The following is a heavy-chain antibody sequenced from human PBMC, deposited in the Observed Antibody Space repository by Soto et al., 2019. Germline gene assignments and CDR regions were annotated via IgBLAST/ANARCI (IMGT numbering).Heavy chain of an antibody. J-gene: IGHJ6*02. CDR3: AKDTRVHYYDFWSGLTGDYYYGMDV. V-gene: IGHV3-23*01. D-gene: IGHD3-3*01. CDR2: ISGSGGST. CDR1: GFTFSSYA. Sequence: PGGSLRLSCAASGFTFSSYAMSWVRQAPGKGLEWVSAISGSGGSTYYADSVKGRFTISRDNSKNTLYLQMNSLRAEDTAVYYCAKDTRVHYYDFWSGLTGDYYYGMDVWGQGTTVTVSS.